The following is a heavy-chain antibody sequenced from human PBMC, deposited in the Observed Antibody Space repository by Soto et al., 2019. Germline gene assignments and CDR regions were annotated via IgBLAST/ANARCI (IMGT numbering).Heavy chain of an antibody. J-gene: IGHJ6*02. CDR2: ISGSGGST. Sequence: GGSLRLSCAASGFTFSSYAMSWVRQAPGKGLEWVSAISGSGGSTYYADSVKGRFTISRDNSKNTLYLQMNSLRAEDTAVYYCARTETSDYYGMDVWGQGTTVTVSS. V-gene: IGHV3-23*01. CDR1: GFTFSSYA. D-gene: IGHD4-4*01. CDR3: ARTETSDYYGMDV.